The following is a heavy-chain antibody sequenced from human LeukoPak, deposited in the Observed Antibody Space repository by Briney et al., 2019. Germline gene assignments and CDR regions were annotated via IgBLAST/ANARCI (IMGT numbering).Heavy chain of an antibody. D-gene: IGHD3-10*01. CDR2: ISSSSSYI. CDR1: GFTFSSYS. Sequence: GGSLRLSCAASGFTFSSYSMSWVRQAPGEGLEWVSSISSSSSYIYYADSVKGRFTISRDNAKNSLYLQMNSLRAEDTAVYYCARLGGDAFDIWGQGTMVTVSS. CDR3: ARLGGDAFDI. J-gene: IGHJ3*02. V-gene: IGHV3-21*01.